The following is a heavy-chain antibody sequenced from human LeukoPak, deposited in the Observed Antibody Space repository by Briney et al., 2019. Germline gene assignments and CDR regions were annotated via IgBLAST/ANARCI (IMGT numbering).Heavy chain of an antibody. CDR1: GFTFSNAW. J-gene: IGHJ4*02. Sequence: GGSLRLSCAASGFTFSNAWMSWVRQAPGKGLEWVGRIKSKTDGGTTDYAAPVKGKFTISRDDSKNTLYLQMNSLKTEDTAVYHCTTEAYYYGSGFDYWGQGTLVTVSS. V-gene: IGHV3-15*01. CDR3: TTEAYYYGSGFDY. D-gene: IGHD3-10*01. CDR2: IKSKTDGGTT.